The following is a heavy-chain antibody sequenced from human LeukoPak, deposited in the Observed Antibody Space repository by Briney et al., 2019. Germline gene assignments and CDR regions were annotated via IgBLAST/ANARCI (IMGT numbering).Heavy chain of an antibody. CDR1: GGSFSSSSYY. Sequence: SETLSLTCTVSGGSFSSSSYYWGWLRQPPGKGLEWIGSIYYSGSTYYNPSLKSRLTISVDTSKNQFSLKLSSVTAADTAVYYCARRGSGASLEYYFDLWGRGTLVTVSS. J-gene: IGHJ2*01. V-gene: IGHV4-39*07. CDR3: ARRGSGASLEYYFDL. CDR2: IYYSGST. D-gene: IGHD1-14*01.